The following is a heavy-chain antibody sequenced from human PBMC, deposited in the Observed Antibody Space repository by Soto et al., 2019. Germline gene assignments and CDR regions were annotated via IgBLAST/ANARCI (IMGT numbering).Heavy chain of an antibody. CDR3: AKQTITAGMKYFDP. D-gene: IGHD1-20*01. CDR2: ISGTGATT. CDR1: GFTFSTSA. Sequence: PGGSLRLSCAASGFTFSTSAMSWVRQAPGKGLECVSAISGTGATTLYADSVEGRFSISRDNFRNMLYLQMNSLRVEDTAVYYCAKQTITAGMKYFDPWGQGALVTVSS. J-gene: IGHJ5*02. V-gene: IGHV3-23*01.